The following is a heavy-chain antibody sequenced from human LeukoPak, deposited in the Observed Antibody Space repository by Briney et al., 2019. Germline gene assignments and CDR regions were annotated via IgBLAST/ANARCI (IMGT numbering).Heavy chain of an antibody. J-gene: IGHJ4*02. D-gene: IGHD6-19*01. V-gene: IGHV3-30*04. CDR1: GFTFSSYA. Sequence: GRSLRLSCAASGFTFSSYAIHWVRQAPGKGLEWVAVISYDGSNKYYADSVKGRFTISRDNSKNTLYLQMNSLRAEDTAVYYCARDSGWYYFDYWGQGTLVTVSS. CDR2: ISYDGSNK. CDR3: ARDSGWYYFDY.